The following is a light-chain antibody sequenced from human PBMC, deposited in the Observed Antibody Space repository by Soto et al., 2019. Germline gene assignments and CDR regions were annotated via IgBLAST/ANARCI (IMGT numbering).Light chain of an antibody. CDR1: QSINNY. Sequence: DIQVTQSPSSLSASVGDIVTITCRASQSINNYLNWYQQKPGKAPKLLIYAASSLQSGVPSRFSGSGSGTDFTLTITSLQPEDFATYYCQQSYSTPPITFGQGTRLEIK. CDR3: QQSYSTPPIT. CDR2: AAS. J-gene: IGKJ5*01. V-gene: IGKV1-39*01.